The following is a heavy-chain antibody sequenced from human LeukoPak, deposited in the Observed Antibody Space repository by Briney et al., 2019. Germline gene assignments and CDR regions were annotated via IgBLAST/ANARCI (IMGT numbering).Heavy chain of an antibody. J-gene: IGHJ4*02. D-gene: IGHD3-22*01. CDR1: GFTFSDYY. CDR2: ISSSSSYT. CDR3: ARVGLFYDSSGYYPLDY. V-gene: IGHV3-11*05. Sequence: GGSLRLSCAASGFTFSDYYMSWIRQAPGKGLEWISYISSSSSYTDYADSVKGRFIIFRDNARKSLSLQMNTLRAEDTAVYYCARVGLFYDSSGYYPLDYWGPGTLVTVSS.